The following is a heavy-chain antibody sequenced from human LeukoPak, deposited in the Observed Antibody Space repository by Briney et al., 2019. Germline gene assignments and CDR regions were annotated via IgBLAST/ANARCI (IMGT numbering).Heavy chain of an antibody. D-gene: IGHD3-16*01. CDR1: GFTFSSYW. V-gene: IGHV3-7*01. CDR3: ARRVRISAGVWQWGPKNYFDALDV. J-gene: IGHJ6*02. Sequence: PGGSLRLSCAASGFTFSSYWMSWVRQAPGKGMEWVANIQKDGSEIVLVERVKGRFTSFKDNAEKSLYLQMNALRAEDTAVYYCARRVRISAGVWQWGPKNYFDALDVWGPGTTVAVSS. CDR2: IQKDGSEI.